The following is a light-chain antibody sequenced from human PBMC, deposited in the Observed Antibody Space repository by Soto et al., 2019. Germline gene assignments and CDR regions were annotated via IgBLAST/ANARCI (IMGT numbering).Light chain of an antibody. Sequence: QSVLTQPASVSGSPGQSITLSCTRTSSGVENYNLVSWYQHRPGKAPKLIIYEGSQRPSGVSDRFSGSKSGNTASLTISGLRAEDEADYYCSSYAGAVGFGGGTKLTVL. J-gene: IGLJ2*01. V-gene: IGLV2-23*01. CDR2: EGS. CDR3: SSYAGAVG. CDR1: SSGVENYNL.